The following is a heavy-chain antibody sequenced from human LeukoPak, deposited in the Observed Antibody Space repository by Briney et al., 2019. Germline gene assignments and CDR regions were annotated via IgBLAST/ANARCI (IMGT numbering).Heavy chain of an antibody. CDR3: AREFPELEHWAFDI. V-gene: IGHV1-69*01. J-gene: IGHJ3*02. D-gene: IGHD1/OR15-1a*01. CDR2: IIPIFGTA. Sequence: SVKVSFKASGGTFSSYAISWVRQAPGQGLEWMGGIIPIFGTANYAQKFQGRVTITADEPTSTAYMELSSLRSEDTAVYYCAREFPELEHWAFDIWGQGTMVTVSS. CDR1: GGTFSSYA.